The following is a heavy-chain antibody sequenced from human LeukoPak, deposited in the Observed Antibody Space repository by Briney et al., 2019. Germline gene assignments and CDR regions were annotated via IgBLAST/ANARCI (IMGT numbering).Heavy chain of an antibody. V-gene: IGHV7-4-1*02. Sequence: VASVKVSCKASGYIFTGYYMHWVRQAPGQGLEWMGWINTNTGNPTYAPGFTGRFVFSLDTSVSTSYLQISSLKAEDTAVYYCARGPVLRRYYYYYMDVWGKGTTVTVSS. J-gene: IGHJ6*03. CDR2: INTNTGNP. CDR1: GYIFTGYY. D-gene: IGHD3-3*01. CDR3: ARGPVLRRYYYYYMDV.